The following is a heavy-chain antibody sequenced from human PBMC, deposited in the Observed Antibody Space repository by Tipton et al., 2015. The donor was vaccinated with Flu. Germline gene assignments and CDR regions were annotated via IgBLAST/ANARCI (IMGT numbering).Heavy chain of an antibody. CDR3: ARGENDGVASSWFEP. Sequence: TLSLTCTVSGGSISSYYWSWIRQHPGMGLEWIGYIYYNGSTNYNNSLKSRVTISVETSKNQFSLKLSAVTAAATAVFYCARGENDGVASSWFEPWGQGILVTVSS. D-gene: IGHD2-15*01. CDR2: IYYNGST. J-gene: IGHJ5*02. CDR1: GGSISSYY. V-gene: IGHV4-59*01.